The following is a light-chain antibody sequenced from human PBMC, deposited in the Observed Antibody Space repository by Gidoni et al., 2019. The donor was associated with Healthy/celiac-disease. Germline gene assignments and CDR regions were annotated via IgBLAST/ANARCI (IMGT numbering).Light chain of an antibody. CDR2: GAS. J-gene: IGKJ1*01. Sequence: EILMTQSPATLSVSPGERATLSCRASQSVSSNLAWYQQKPGQAPRLLIYGASTRATGSPDRLSGSGSGTEFTLTISSLQSEDFAVYYCQQYNNWTRTFGQGTKVEIK. CDR3: QQYNNWTRT. V-gene: IGKV3-15*01. CDR1: QSVSSN.